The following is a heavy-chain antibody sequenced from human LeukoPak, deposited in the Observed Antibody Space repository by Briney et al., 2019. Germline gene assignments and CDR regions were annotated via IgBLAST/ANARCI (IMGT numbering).Heavy chain of an antibody. V-gene: IGHV4-34*01. CDR1: GGSFSGYY. J-gene: IGHJ6*03. D-gene: IGHD7-27*01. Sequence: KPSETLSLTCAVYGGSFSGYYWSWIRQPPGKGLEWIGEINHSGSTNYNPSLKSRVTISVDTSKNQFSLKLSSVTAADTAVYYCARTGDLNPHYYYYYMDVWGKGTTVTVSS. CDR2: INHSGST. CDR3: ARTGDLNPHYYYYYMDV.